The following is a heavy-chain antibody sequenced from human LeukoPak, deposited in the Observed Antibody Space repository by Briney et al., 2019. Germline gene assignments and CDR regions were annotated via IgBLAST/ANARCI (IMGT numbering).Heavy chain of an antibody. J-gene: IGHJ6*03. D-gene: IGHD2-2*01. CDR3: ARESGSRSYYYYMDV. CDR1: GFTFSGHD. V-gene: IGHV3-21*01. CDR2: ISGSSSYI. Sequence: PGGSLRLSCAASGFTFSGHDMNWVRQAPGKGLEWVSSISGSSSYIYYADSLKGRFTISRDNAKNSMYLQMNSLGAEDTAVYYCARESGSRSYYYYMDVWGKGTTVTVSS.